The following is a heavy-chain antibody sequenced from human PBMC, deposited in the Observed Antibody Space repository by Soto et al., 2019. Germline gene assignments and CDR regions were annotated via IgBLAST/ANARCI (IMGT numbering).Heavy chain of an antibody. CDR2: ISSSSSYI. J-gene: IGHJ6*02. CDR3: ARDSSGWLHYYYGMDV. Sequence: GGSLRLSCAASGFTSSSYSMNWVRQAPGKGLEWVSSISSSSSYIYYADSVKGRFTISRDNAKNSLYLQMNSLRAEDTAVYYCARDSSGWLHYYYGMDVWGQGXTVTVSS. CDR1: GFTSSSYS. D-gene: IGHD6-19*01. V-gene: IGHV3-21*01.